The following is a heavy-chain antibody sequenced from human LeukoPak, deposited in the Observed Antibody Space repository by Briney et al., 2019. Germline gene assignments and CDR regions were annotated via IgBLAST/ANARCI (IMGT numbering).Heavy chain of an antibody. CDR3: ARVRGYLDY. CDR2: MKQDGSEK. J-gene: IGHJ4*02. D-gene: IGHD3-10*01. Sequence: GGSLRLSCAASGFSLSTYWMSWVRQAPGKGLEGVANMKQDGSEKYYVDSVKGRFTISRDNAENSLYLQMNSLRAEDTAVYYCARVRGYLDYWGQGTLVTVSS. CDR1: GFSLSTYW. V-gene: IGHV3-7*01.